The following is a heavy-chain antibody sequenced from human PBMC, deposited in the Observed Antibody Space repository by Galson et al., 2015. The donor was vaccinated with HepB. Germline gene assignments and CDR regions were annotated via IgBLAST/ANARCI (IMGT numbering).Heavy chain of an antibody. CDR2: INPNSGGT. CDR3: ARGLDRYYYYYYGMDV. J-gene: IGHJ6*02. V-gene: IGHV1-2*02. CDR1: GYTFTGYY. Sequence: SVKVSCKASGYTFTGYYMHWVRQAPGEGLEWVGWINPNSGGTNYAQKVQGRVTMTRDTVISTAYMELSRLRSDDTAVYYGARGLDRYYYYYYGMDVWGQGTTVTVSS.